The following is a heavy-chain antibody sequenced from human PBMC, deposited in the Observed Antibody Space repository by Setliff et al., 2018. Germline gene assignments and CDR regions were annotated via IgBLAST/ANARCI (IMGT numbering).Heavy chain of an antibody. CDR2: INPYSDDT. V-gene: IGHV1-2*02. D-gene: IGHD3-10*01. Sequence: VSVKVSCKASGYIFTNYHIHWVRQAPGQGLEWMGWINPYSDDTHYAQNFQGRVTMTRNTSISTAYMELSSLRSDDTAVYYCATVKRGGTSGTSYHSYYMDVWGKGTTVTVSS. J-gene: IGHJ6*03. CDR3: ATVKRGGTSGTSYHSYYMDV. CDR1: GYIFTNYH.